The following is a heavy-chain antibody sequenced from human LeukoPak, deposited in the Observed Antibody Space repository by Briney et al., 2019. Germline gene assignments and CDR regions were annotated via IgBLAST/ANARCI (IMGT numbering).Heavy chain of an antibody. CDR3: ASDRYEILTGYYRRAFDI. J-gene: IGHJ3*02. CDR1: GGSISSGSYY. Sequence: SETLSLTCTVSGGSISSGSYYWGWIRQPPGKGLEWIGTIYYSGTTYYNPSLNSRVTISIDTSKNQFSLRLSSVTAADTAVYYCASDRYEILTGYYRRAFDIWGQGTMVTVSS. CDR2: IYYSGTT. D-gene: IGHD3-9*01. V-gene: IGHV4-39*01.